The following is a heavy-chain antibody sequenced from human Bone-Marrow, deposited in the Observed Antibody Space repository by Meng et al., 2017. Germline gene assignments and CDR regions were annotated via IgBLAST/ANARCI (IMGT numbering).Heavy chain of an antibody. CDR2: ISTGATTV. CDR3: ARGHWGLDY. Sequence: GESLKISCAASGFTFSSYEMNWVRQAPGKGLEWVAYISTGATTVSYRNSLKGRFTVSRDDSTSSLYLQMNSLRDDDTAVYFCARGHWGLDYWGQGTLVTVSS. J-gene: IGHJ4*02. V-gene: IGHV3-48*03. CDR1: GFTFSSYE. D-gene: IGHD7-27*01.